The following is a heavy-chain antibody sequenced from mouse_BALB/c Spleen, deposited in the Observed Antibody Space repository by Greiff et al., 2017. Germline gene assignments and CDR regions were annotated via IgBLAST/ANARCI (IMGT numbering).Heavy chain of an antibody. J-gene: IGHJ4*01. CDR2: IWGGGST. D-gene: IGHD4-1*01. Sequence: VKLVESGPGLVAPSQSLSITCTVSGFSLTGYGVNWVRQPPGKGLEWLGLIWGGGSTDYNSALKSRRSISKDNSKNQVFLKMSILQTDDTARYYGAKVGPGAMDYWGQGTSVTVSS. V-gene: IGHV2-6-7*01. CDR1: GFSLTGYG. CDR3: AKVGPGAMDY.